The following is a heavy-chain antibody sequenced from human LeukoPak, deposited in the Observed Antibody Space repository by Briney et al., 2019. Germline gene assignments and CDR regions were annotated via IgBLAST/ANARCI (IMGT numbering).Heavy chain of an antibody. D-gene: IGHD3-3*01. CDR1: GGSVSSGSYY. CDR2: IYTSGST. V-gene: IGHV4-61*02. CDR3: ARDGVERFLEWSTTWFDP. J-gene: IGHJ5*02. Sequence: SQTLSLTCTVSGGSVSSGSYYWNWIRQPAGKGLEWIGRIYTSGSTNYNPSLKSRVTISLDTSKNQFPLKLTSVTAADTAVYYCARDGVERFLEWSTTWFDPWGQGTLSPSPQ.